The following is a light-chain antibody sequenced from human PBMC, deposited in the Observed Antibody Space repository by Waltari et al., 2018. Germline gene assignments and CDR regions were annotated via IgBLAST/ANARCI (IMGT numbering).Light chain of an antibody. Sequence: QSALTQPASVSGSPGQSITISCTGTSSAVGNFNLVSWYQQHPGKVPKPIIYEFSKRPSGVSNHFSGSKSGNTASLTISGLRAEDEADYYCCSYAGSRTYVFGTGTKVTVL. V-gene: IGLV2-23*02. CDR1: SSAVGNFNL. CDR3: CSYAGSRTYV. CDR2: EFS. J-gene: IGLJ1*01.